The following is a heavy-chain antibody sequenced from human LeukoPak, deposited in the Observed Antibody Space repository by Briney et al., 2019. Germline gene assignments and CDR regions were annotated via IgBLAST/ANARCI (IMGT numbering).Heavy chain of an antibody. D-gene: IGHD3-22*01. CDR1: GFTFSSYS. J-gene: IGHJ4*02. Sequence: PGGSLRLSCAASGFTFSSYSMNWVRQAPGKGLEWVSSISSSSSYIYYADSVKGRFTISRDNAKNSLYLQMNSLRAEDTAVYYCARDVLTYYYDGSGSRTGRDYWGQGTLVTVSS. CDR2: ISSSSSYI. V-gene: IGHV3-21*01. CDR3: ARDVLTYYYDGSGSRTGRDY.